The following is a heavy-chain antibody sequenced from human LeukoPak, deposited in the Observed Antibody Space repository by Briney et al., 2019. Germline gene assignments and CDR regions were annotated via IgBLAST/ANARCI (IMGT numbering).Heavy chain of an antibody. CDR3: ARKVGVAVAGKRWFDP. D-gene: IGHD6-19*01. V-gene: IGHV4-39*01. CDR1: GCSISSSSYY. Sequence: NPSETLSLTCTVSGCSISSSSYYWGWIRQPPGKGLEWIGSIYYSGSTYYNPSLKSRVTISVDTSKNQFSLKLSSVTAADTAVYYCARKVGVAVAGKRWFDPWGQGTLVTVSS. CDR2: IYYSGST. J-gene: IGHJ5*02.